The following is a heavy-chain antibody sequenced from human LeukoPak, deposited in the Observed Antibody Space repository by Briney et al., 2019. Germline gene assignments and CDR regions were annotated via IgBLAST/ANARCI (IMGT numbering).Heavy chain of an antibody. CDR3: LPSETARGGY. Sequence: GGSLRLPCAASGFTFSSYGMHWVRQAPGKGLEWVAFIRYDGSNKYYADSVKGRFTISRDNSKNTLYLQMNSLRAEDTAVYYCLPSETARGGYWGQGTLVTVSS. J-gene: IGHJ4*02. D-gene: IGHD3-10*01. CDR1: GFTFSSYG. V-gene: IGHV3-30*02. CDR2: IRYDGSNK.